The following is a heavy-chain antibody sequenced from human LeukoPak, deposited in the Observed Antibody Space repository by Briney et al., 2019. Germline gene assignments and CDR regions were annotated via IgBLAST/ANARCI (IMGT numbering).Heavy chain of an antibody. J-gene: IGHJ4*02. CDR2: INHSGST. CDR3: ARGPIYTMVRGVHY. CDR1: GGSFSGYY. V-gene: IGHV4-34*01. Sequence: KPSGTLSLTCAVYGGSFSGYYWSWIRQPPGKGLEWIGEINHSGSTNYNPSLKSRVTISVDTSKNQFSLKLSSVTAADTAVYYCARGPIYTMVRGVHYWGQGTLVTVSS. D-gene: IGHD3-10*01.